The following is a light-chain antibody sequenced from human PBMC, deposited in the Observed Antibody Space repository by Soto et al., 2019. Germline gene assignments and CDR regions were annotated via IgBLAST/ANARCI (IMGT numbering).Light chain of an antibody. V-gene: IGKV1-5*01. J-gene: IGKJ1*01. CDR1: QGVGMR. CDR2: DAS. CDR3: QQYNSNSPWT. Sequence: DIQMTQSPSSLSASVGDRVTITCRTSQGVGMRLTWYQQKPGKAXRLLIYDASSLKSGVPSRFSGSGYGTEFTLTISSLQPEDFVTYYCQQYNSNSPWTFGQGTKVDI.